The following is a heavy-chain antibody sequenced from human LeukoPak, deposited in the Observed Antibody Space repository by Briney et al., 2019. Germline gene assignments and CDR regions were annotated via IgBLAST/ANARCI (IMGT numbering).Heavy chain of an antibody. J-gene: IGHJ6*02. CDR3: ARGNYHAMDV. CDR2: IHNDGSGT. CDR1: GLTFSSYW. V-gene: IGHV3-74*01. Sequence: GGSLRLSCAVSGLTFSSYWMHWVRQAPGKGLVWVSVIHNDGSGTNYADSLKGRTTISRDNAKNTLYLQMTSLGAEDTGVYYCARGNYHAMDVWGQGTTVTVSS.